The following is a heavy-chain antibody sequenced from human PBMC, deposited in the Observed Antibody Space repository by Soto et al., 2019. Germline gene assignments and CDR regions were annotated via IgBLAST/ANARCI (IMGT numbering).Heavy chain of an antibody. CDR3: ARLGSGWYRSLSFQH. J-gene: IGHJ1*01. CDR2: INHSGST. Sequence: SETLALTCAVYGGSFSGYYWSWIRQPPGKGLEWIGEINHSGSTNYNPSLKSRVTISVDTSKNQFSLKLSSVTAADTAVYYCARLGSGWYRSLSFQHWGQGTLVTVSS. CDR1: GGSFSGYY. V-gene: IGHV4-34*01. D-gene: IGHD6-19*01.